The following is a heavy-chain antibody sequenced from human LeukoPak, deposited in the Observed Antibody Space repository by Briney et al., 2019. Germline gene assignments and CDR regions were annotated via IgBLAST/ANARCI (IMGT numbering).Heavy chain of an antibody. CDR3: ARANGLLTTYYFDS. V-gene: IGHV4-34*01. Sequence: PSETLSLTCAVYGGSFSGYYWSWIRQPPGKGLEWIGEINHSGSTNYNPSLKSRVTISVDTSKNQFSLKSHSVTAADTAVYYCARANGLLTTYYFDSWGQGTLLTVSS. D-gene: IGHD2-8*01. CDR1: GGSFSGYY. J-gene: IGHJ4*02. CDR2: INHSGST.